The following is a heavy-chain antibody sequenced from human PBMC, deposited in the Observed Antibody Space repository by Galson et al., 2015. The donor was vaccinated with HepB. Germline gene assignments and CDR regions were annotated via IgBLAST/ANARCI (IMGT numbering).Heavy chain of an antibody. CDR2: ISGSGGST. Sequence: SLRLSCAASGFTFSSYAMSWVRQAPGKGLEWVSAISGSGGSTYYADSVKGRFTISRDNSKNTLYLQMNSLRAEDTAVYYCAKDGEQHLNYYYYYYMDVWGKGTTVTVSS. CDR3: AKDGEQHLNYYYYYYMDV. V-gene: IGHV3-23*01. D-gene: IGHD6-13*01. J-gene: IGHJ6*03. CDR1: GFTFSSYA.